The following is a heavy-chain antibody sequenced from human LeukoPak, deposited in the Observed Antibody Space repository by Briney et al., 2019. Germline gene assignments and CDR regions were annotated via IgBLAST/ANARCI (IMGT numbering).Heavy chain of an antibody. D-gene: IGHD2-21*01. Sequence: AGGSLRLSCAASGFTFSSYAMSWVRQAPGKGLEWVSAISGSGGSTYYADSVKGRFTISRDNSKNTLYLQMNSLRAEDTAVYYCAKLLSGRPNNYFDCWGQGTLVTVSS. CDR1: GFTFSSYA. CDR3: AKLLSGRPNNYFDC. J-gene: IGHJ4*02. CDR2: ISGSGGST. V-gene: IGHV3-23*01.